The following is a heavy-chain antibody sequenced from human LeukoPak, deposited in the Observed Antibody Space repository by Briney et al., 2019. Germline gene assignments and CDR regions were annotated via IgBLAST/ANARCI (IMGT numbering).Heavy chain of an antibody. D-gene: IGHD5/OR15-5a*01. CDR3: VSTATFDH. J-gene: IGHJ4*02. Sequence: GGSLRLSCAASGFTFSTNAMAWVRQAPGKGLEWVSAIRGSGDDTYYADSVKGRFTISRDNSKNTLSLQMNSLRAEDTAVYYCVSTATFDHWGQGTLVTVSS. CDR2: IRGSGDDT. CDR1: GFTFSTNA. V-gene: IGHV3-23*01.